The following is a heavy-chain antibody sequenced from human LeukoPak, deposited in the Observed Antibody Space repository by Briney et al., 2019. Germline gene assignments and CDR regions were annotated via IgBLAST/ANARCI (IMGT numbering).Heavy chain of an antibody. CDR1: GFTFSSYE. D-gene: IGHD3-10*01. CDR2: ISGSGSTI. V-gene: IGHV3-48*03. Sequence: GGSLRLSCAASGFTFSSYELNWVRQAPGKGLEWVSYISGSGSTIYYADSVKGRFTISRDNAKNSLYLQMNSLRAEDTAVYYCARNYGVTFDYWGQGTLVTVSS. CDR3: ARNYGVTFDY. J-gene: IGHJ4*02.